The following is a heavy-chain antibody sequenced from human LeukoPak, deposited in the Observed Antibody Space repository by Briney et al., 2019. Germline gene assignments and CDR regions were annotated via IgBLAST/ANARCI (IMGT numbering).Heavy chain of an antibody. J-gene: IGHJ5*02. CDR2: IYPGDSDT. CDR3: ARREYSSSSGWFDP. D-gene: IGHD6-13*01. V-gene: IGHV5-51*01. CDR1: GYNFTSYW. Sequence: GESLKISCKGSGYNFTSYWIGWVRQMPGKGLEWMGIIYPGDSDTRYSPSFQGQVTISADKSISTAYLQWSSLKASDTAMYHCARREYSSSSGWFDPWGQGTLVTVSS.